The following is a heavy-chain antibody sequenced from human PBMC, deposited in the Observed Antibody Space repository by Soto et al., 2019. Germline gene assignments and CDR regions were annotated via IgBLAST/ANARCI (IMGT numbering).Heavy chain of an antibody. CDR2: ISGSGGST. CDR1: GFTFSSYA. D-gene: IGHD3-16*02. Sequence: PGGSLRLSCAASGFTFSSYAMSWVRQAPGKGLEWVSAISGSGGSTYYADSVKGRFTISRDNSKNTLYLQMNSLRAEDTSVYYFAKASYDYVWGSYPNPDYWGQGTLVTVSS. CDR3: AKASYDYVWGSYPNPDY. V-gene: IGHV3-23*01. J-gene: IGHJ4*02.